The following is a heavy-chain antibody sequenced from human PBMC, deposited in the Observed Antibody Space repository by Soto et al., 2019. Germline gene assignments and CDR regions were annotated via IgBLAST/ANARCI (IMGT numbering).Heavy chain of an antibody. V-gene: IGHV1-18*01. Sequence: QVQLVQSGAEVKKPGASVKVSCKASGYTFTSYGISWVRQAPGQGLEWMGWISAYNGNTNYAQKLQGRVTMTTDTSTITAYMELRSLRSDNTAVYYLAMTPRITILGVVWYYYGMDVWCQVTTVTVSS. D-gene: IGHD3-3*01. CDR1: GYTFTSYG. J-gene: IGHJ6*02. CDR3: AMTPRITILGVVWYYYGMDV. CDR2: ISAYNGNT.